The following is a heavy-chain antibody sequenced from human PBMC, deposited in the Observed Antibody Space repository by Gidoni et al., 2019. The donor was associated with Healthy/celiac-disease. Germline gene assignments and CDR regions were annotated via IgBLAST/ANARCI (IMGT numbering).Heavy chain of an antibody. CDR2: INTNTGNP. J-gene: IGHJ4*02. V-gene: IGHV7-4-1*02. CDR3: ERDPRFTDLDY. Sequence: QVQLLHSGSGLKKPGASVKVSCKASGYTFTSYAMNWVRQAPGQGREWIGWINTNTGNPQDAQGFTGRFVFFWDTSGSTEELQSSSRKAEDTVVYYWERDPRFTDLDYWGQGTLVTVSS. CDR1: GYTFTSYA.